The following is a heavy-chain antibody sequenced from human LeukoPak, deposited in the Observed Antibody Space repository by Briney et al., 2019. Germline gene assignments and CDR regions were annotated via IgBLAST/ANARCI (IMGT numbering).Heavy chain of an antibody. CDR1: GFTFSSYV. Sequence: GRSLRLSCAASGFTFSSYVMHWVRQAPGKGLEWVAIISYDGSNEYYADSVKGRFTISRGNSKNTLYLQMNSLRAADTAVYYCAKDGPPRRYHDYWGQGTLVTVSS. CDR3: AKDGPPRRYHDY. D-gene: IGHD3-9*01. V-gene: IGHV3-30*04. CDR2: ISYDGSNE. J-gene: IGHJ4*02.